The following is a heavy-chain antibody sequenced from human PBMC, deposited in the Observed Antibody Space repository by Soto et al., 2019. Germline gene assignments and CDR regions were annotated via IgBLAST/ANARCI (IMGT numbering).Heavy chain of an antibody. CDR3: ARVRGRLLRFDP. D-gene: IGHD2-15*01. J-gene: IGHJ5*02. Sequence: PSETLSLTCTVSGGSIGSYFWGWIRQSPGKGLEWIGYIYYTGSTNYNLSLKSRVTISVDTSKNQFSLRLNSVTAADTAVYYCARVRGRLLRFDPWGQGTLVTVSS. V-gene: IGHV4-59*13. CDR1: GGSIGSYF. CDR2: IYYTGST.